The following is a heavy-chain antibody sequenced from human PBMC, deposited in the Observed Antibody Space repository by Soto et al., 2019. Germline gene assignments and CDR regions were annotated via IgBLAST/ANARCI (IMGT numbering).Heavy chain of an antibody. D-gene: IGHD3-10*01. CDR2: IIAIFGTA. Sequence: SVKVSCKASGYTFTSYAINWVRQAPGQRLEWMGGIIAIFGTANYAQKFQGRVTITADESTSTAYMELSSLRSEDTAVYYCARDTYYYGSGSSTPFDPWGQGTLVTVSS. V-gene: IGHV1-69*13. CDR3: ARDTYYYGSGSSTPFDP. CDR1: GYTFTSYA. J-gene: IGHJ5*02.